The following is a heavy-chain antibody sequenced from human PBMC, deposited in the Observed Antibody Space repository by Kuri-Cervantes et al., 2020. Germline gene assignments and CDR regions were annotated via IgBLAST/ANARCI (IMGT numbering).Heavy chain of an antibody. CDR2: INLRGSS. CDR1: DGSVSGYY. V-gene: IGHV4-34*01. J-gene: IGHJ1*01. D-gene: IGHD6-25*01. Sequence: SQTLSLTCGVYDGSVSGYYWTWIRQPSGKGLEWIGEINLRGSSNYNPSLKSRVTISLDTSNSQFSLKLTSVTDADVAMYYCARGDVAARLQHWGQGTLVTVSS. CDR3: ARGDVAARLQH.